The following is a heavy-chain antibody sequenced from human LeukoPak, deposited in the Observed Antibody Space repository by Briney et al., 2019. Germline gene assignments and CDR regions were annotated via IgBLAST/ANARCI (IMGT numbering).Heavy chain of an antibody. CDR3: ARVSALYYGGNSGLDY. CDR2: IYHSGST. J-gene: IGHJ4*02. Sequence: SETLSLTCTVSGYSISSGYYWGWIRQPPGQGLEWIGSIYHSGSTYYNPSLKSRVTISVDTSKNQFSLKLSSVTAADTAVYYCARVSALYYGGNSGLDYWGQGTLVTVSS. V-gene: IGHV4-38-2*02. CDR1: GYSISSGYY. D-gene: IGHD4-23*01.